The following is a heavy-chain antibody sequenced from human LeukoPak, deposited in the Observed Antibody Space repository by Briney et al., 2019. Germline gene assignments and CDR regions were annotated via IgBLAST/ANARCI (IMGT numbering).Heavy chain of an antibody. CDR3: AKGGCRGTCNPLAY. V-gene: IGHV3-23*01. J-gene: IGHJ4*02. Sequence: PGGSLRLSCAASGFTFSGSGMSWVRHAPGKGLEWLSSSGDSDGSTYYADSLKGRFTISRDNSKNTLYMQMNNLRAEDTAVYYCAKGGCRGTCNPLAYWGQGALVTVSP. CDR2: SGDSDGST. CDR1: GFTFSGSG. D-gene: IGHD2-15*01.